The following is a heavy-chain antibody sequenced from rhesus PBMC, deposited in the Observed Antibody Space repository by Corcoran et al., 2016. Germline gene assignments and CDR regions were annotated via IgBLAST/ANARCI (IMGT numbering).Heavy chain of an antibody. J-gene: IGHJ4*01. CDR1: GGSISSSY. CDR3: ATIYSSGWLYFDY. CDR2: IYGSGSST. V-gene: IGHV4-169*01. Sequence: QLQLQESGPGLVKPSETLSVTCAVSGGSISSSYWSWIRQAPGKGMEWIGYIYGSGSSTNYNPSLKSRFTLSVDTSKNQLSLKLSSVTVADTAVYYCATIYSSGWLYFDYWGQGVLVTVSS. D-gene: IGHD6-31*01.